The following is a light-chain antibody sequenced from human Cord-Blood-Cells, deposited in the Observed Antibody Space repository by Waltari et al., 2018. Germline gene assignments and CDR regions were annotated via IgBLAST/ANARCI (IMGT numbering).Light chain of an antibody. J-gene: IGLJ3*02. CDR2: DVS. Sequence: SALTQPASVSGSPGQSITISCTGTSSHVGGYNYVSWYQQRPGKAPKLMIYDVSNRPSGVSNRFSGSKSGNTASLTISGLQAEDEADYYCSSYTSSSTWVFGGGTKLTVL. V-gene: IGLV2-14*03. CDR3: SSYTSSSTWV. CDR1: SSHVGGYNY.